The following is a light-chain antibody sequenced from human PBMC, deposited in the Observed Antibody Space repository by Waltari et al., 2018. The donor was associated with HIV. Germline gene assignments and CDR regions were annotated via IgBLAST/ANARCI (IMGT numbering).Light chain of an antibody. CDR2: DVT. V-gene: IGLV2-8*01. CDR1: SSDVGAYNY. CDR3: ASHAGSKDV. Sequence: QSALTQPPSASGSPGQSATIPCTGTSSDVGAYNYVSWFQQHPGKAPKLMIYDVTKRPSGVPDRCSGSKSGNTASLTVSGLQAEDEADYYCASHAGSKDVFGGGTRLTVL. J-gene: IGLJ2*01.